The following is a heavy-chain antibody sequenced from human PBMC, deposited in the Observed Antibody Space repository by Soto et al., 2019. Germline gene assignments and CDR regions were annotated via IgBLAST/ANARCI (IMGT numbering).Heavy chain of an antibody. V-gene: IGHV3-48*01. Sequence: EVQLVESGGGLVQPGGSLRLSCAASGFAFSSYNMNWVRQAPGKGLEWVSFISGSSSTTYYADAVKGRFTISRDKAKNSLYLQMNSLRAEDTAVYYCATDYDFWSGSASQTWFDPWGQGTLVTVSS. CDR1: GFAFSSYN. J-gene: IGHJ5*02. D-gene: IGHD3-3*01. CDR3: ATDYDFWSGSASQTWFDP. CDR2: ISGSSSTT.